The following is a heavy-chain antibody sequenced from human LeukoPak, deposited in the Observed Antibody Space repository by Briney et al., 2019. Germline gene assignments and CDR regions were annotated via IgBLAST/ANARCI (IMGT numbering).Heavy chain of an antibody. J-gene: IGHJ5*02. D-gene: IGHD6-13*01. V-gene: IGHV4-59*08. CDR2: IYYSGST. CDR3: ARHPAAANWFDP. Sequence: SETLSLTCTVSGGSISSYYWSRIRQPPGKGLEWIGYIYYSGSTNYNPSLKSRVTISVDTSKNQFSLKLSSVTAADTAVYYCARHPAAANWFDPWGQGTLVTVSS. CDR1: GGSISSYY.